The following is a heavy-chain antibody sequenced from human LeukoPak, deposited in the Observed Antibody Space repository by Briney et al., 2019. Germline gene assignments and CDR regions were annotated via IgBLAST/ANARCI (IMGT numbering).Heavy chain of an antibody. V-gene: IGHV4-59*01. CDR1: GGSISSYY. CDR2: IFYSGST. J-gene: IGHJ5*02. D-gene: IGHD3-3*01. CDR3: ARVFSYPLRAPFDP. Sequence: PSETLSLTCTVSGGSISSYYWSWVRQPPGKGLEWIGYIFYSGSTNYNPSLKSRLTISVDTSKNQFSLKLSSVTAADTAVYYCARVFSYPLRAPFDPWGQGTLVTVSS.